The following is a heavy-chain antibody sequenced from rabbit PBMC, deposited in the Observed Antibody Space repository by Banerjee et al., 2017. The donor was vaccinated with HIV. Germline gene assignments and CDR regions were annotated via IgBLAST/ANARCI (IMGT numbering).Heavy chain of an antibody. V-gene: IGHV1S40*01. J-gene: IGHJ3*01. CDR1: GFSFSSNYW. Sequence: QSLEESGGDLVKPGASLTLTCTASGFSFSSNYWICWVRQAPGKGLEWIGCIDAGSSGSTYYASWVNGRFTISKTSSTTVTLQMTSLTAADTATYFCARNRALWGQGTLVTVS. CDR2: IDAGSSGST. CDR3: ARNRAL. D-gene: IGHD5-1*01.